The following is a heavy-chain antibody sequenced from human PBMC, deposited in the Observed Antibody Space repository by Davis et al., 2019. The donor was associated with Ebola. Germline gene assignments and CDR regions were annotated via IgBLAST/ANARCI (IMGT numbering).Heavy chain of an antibody. CDR2: MYPRDSDI. CDR1: GYSSNTYW. Sequence: GESLKISCKISGYSSNTYWIGWVRQTPDKGLEWMGVMYPRDSDIRYSPSFKGQVTISADTSINTAYLQWSSLKASDTAMYYCARRGVRGVDYWGQGTLVTVSS. J-gene: IGHJ4*02. V-gene: IGHV5-51*01. CDR3: ARRGVRGVDY. D-gene: IGHD3-10*01.